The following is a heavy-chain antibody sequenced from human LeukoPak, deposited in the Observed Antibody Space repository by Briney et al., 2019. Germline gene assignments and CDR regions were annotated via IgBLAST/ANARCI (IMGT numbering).Heavy chain of an antibody. CDR1: GGSISSYY. CDR2: IYYSGST. J-gene: IGHJ4*02. V-gene: IGHV4-59*01. Sequence: PSETLSLTCTVSGGSISSYYWSWIRQPPGKGLEWIGYIYYSGSTNYNPSLKSRVTISVDTSKNQFSLKLSSVTAADTAVYYCARSGVSGLGVDYWGQGTLVTVSS. D-gene: IGHD5-12*01. CDR3: ARSGVSGLGVDY.